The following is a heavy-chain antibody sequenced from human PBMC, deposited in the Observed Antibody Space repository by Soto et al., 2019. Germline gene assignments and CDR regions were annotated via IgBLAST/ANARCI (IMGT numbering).Heavy chain of an antibody. V-gene: IGHV4-61*03. CDR2: IYFSGST. J-gene: IGHJ4*02. CDR1: GDSVNSDNYY. Sequence: PSETLSLTCDVFGDSVNSDNYYWTWIRQPPGKDLEWIGNIYFSGSTHYNPSLNSRVTLSIDTSKNHFSLKLTSVTAADTAMYYCARHRAVAGLDYWGQGTRVTVPQ. CDR3: ARHRAVAGLDY. D-gene: IGHD6-19*01.